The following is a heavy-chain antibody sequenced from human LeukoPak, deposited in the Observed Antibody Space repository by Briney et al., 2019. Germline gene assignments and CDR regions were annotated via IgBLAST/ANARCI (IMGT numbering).Heavy chain of an antibody. D-gene: IGHD2-15*01. CDR3: ARGGPNFYCSGGSCNWFDP. Sequence: SETLSLTCTVSGGSISSSSYYWGWIRQPPGKGLEWIGSIYYSGSTYYNPSLKSRVTISVDTSKNQFSLKLSSVTAADTAVYYCARGGPNFYCSGGSCNWFDPWGQGTLVTVSS. J-gene: IGHJ5*02. CDR2: IYYSGST. CDR1: GGSISSSSYY. V-gene: IGHV4-39*07.